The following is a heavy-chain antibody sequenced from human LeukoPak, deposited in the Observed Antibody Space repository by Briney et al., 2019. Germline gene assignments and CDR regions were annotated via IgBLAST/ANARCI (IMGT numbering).Heavy chain of an antibody. D-gene: IGHD3-3*01. V-gene: IGHV3-53*01. J-gene: IGHJ4*02. CDR2: IYTGGST. Sequence: GGSLRLSCAASGFTVSDNYMTWVRQAPEKGLEWVSIIYTGGSTYYADSVKGRFTISRDNSKNTLFVLMNSLSADDTAVYYCASAASASYFNYWGQGTPVTVSS. CDR1: GFTVSDNY. CDR3: ASAASASYFNY.